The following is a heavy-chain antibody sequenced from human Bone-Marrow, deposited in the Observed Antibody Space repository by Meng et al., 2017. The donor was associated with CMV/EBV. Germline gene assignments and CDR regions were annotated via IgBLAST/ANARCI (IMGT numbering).Heavy chain of an antibody. V-gene: IGHV3-21*01. CDR1: GFTLSSYS. CDR3: ARWITASYSRGYSYGRDDY. D-gene: IGHD5-18*01. Sequence: ETLSLTCAASGFTLSSYSMNWVRQAPGKGLEWVSSISSSSSYIYYADSVKGRFTISRDNAKISLYLQMNSLRAEDTAVYYCARWITASYSRGYSYGRDDYWGQGTLVSVAS. CDR2: ISSSSSYI. J-gene: IGHJ4*02.